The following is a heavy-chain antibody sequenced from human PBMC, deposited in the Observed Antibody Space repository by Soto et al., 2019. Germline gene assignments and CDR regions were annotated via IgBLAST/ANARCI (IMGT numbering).Heavy chain of an antibody. J-gene: IGHJ4*02. V-gene: IGHV1-69*01. D-gene: IGHD2-15*01. CDR3: AAPPPYCSGGSCYYPGDY. CDR1: GGTFSSYA. CDR2: IIPIFGTA. Sequence: QVQLVQSGAEVKKPGSSVKVSCKASGGTFSSYAISWVRQAPGQGLEWMGGIIPIFGTANYAQKFQGRVTITADESTNTAYMELSSLRSEDTAVYYCAAPPPYCSGGSCYYPGDYWGQGTLVTVSS.